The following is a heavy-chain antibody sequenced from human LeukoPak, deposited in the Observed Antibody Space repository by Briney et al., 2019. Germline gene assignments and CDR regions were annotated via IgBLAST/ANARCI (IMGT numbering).Heavy chain of an antibody. V-gene: IGHV4-34*01. J-gene: IGHJ4*02. CDR2: INHSGST. CDR1: AGSFSGCY. CDR3: ARDNTITGTTRD. D-gene: IGHD1-20*01. Sequence: SETLSLTCAVYAGSFSGCYWSWIRQPPGKGLEWIGEINHSGSTYYNPSLKSRVTISVDTSKNQFSLKLSSVTAADTAVYYCARDNTITGTTRDWGQGTLVTVSS.